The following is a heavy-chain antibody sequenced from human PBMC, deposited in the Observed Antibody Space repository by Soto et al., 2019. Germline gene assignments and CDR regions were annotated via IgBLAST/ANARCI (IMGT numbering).Heavy chain of an antibody. J-gene: IGHJ4*02. Sequence: QVQLVQSGAEVKKPGASVKVSCKTSGYTFTSYAMHSVRQAPGQRLEWMGWINAGNGNTKYSQKFQGRVTITRDTSASTAYMELSSLRSEDTAVYYCARTSGYYFYDYWGQGTLVTVSS. CDR3: ARTSGYYFYDY. CDR2: INAGNGNT. V-gene: IGHV1-3*01. D-gene: IGHD3-3*01. CDR1: GYTFTSYA.